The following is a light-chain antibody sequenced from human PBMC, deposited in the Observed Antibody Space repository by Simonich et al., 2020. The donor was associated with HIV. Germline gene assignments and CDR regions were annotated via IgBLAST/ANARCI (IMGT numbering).Light chain of an antibody. J-gene: IGKJ1*01. Sequence: IQLTPSPSFLSASVGDRVTITCRASQGISNSLAWYQQKPGKAPKLLLYAASRLETGVPSRFSGSGTGTDYILTITSLQPEDFATYYCQQYLSTPPWTFGRGTKVEIK. CDR2: AAS. V-gene: IGKV1-NL1*01. CDR1: QGISNS. CDR3: QQYLSTPPWT.